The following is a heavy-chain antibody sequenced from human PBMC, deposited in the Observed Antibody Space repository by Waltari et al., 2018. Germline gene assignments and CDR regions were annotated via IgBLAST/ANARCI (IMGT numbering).Heavy chain of an antibody. J-gene: IGHJ4*02. V-gene: IGHV3-72*01. Sequence: EVQLVESGGRLVQPGGSLVPSCPAAGFTFRHHYIDWVRQAPGKGLEWVGRTRNKVNSYTTEYAASVKGRFTISRDDSKNSLHLQMNSLKTEDTAVYYCAREAATIQTYFDYWGQGTLVTVSS. CDR2: TRNKVNSYTT. CDR3: AREAATIQTYFDY. CDR1: GFTFRHHY. D-gene: IGHD5-12*01.